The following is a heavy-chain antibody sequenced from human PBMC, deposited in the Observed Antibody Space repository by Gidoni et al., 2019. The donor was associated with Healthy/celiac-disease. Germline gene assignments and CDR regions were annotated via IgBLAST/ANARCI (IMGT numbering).Heavy chain of an antibody. D-gene: IGHD3-10*01. CDR3: ARALYPRGCDI. V-gene: IGHV3-48*01. J-gene: IGHJ3*02. CDR2: ISSSSSTI. CDR1: GFTFSSYS. Sequence: EVQLVESGGGLVQPGGSLRLSCAASGFTFSSYSMNWVRQAPGKGLEWVSYISSSSSTIYYADSVKGRFTISRDNAKNSLYLQMNSLRAEDTAVYYCARALYPRGCDIWGQGTMVTVSS.